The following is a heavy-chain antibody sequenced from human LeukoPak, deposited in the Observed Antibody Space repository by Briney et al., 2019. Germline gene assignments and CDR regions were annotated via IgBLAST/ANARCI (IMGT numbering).Heavy chain of an antibody. Sequence: ASVKVSCKASGYTFTGYYMHWVRQAPGQGLEWMGRINPNSGGTNYAQKFQGRVTMTRDTSISTAYMELSRLRSDDTAVYYCARGLGGTYYDFWSGDDYWGQGTLVTVSS. J-gene: IGHJ4*02. CDR3: ARGLGGTYYDFWSGDDY. D-gene: IGHD3-3*01. V-gene: IGHV1-2*06. CDR2: INPNSGGT. CDR1: GYTFTGYY.